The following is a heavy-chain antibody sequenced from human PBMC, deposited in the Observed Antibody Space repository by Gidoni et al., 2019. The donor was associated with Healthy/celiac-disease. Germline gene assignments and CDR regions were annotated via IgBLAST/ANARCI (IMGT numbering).Heavy chain of an antibody. D-gene: IGHD5-12*01. CDR1: GFTFGSYA. J-gene: IGHJ4*02. V-gene: IGHV3-23*01. Sequence: EVQLLESGGGLVQPGGSLRLSCSASGFTFGSYAMSWVRQAPGKGLEWVSAISGSGGSTYYADSVKGRFTISRDNSKNTLYLQMNSLRAEDTAVYYCAKDPGYSGYDYIGYWGQGTLVTVSS. CDR2: ISGSGGST. CDR3: AKDPGYSGYDYIGY.